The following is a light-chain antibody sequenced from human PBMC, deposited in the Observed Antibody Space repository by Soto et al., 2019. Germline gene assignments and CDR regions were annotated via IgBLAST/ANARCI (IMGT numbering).Light chain of an antibody. CDR2: DVS. Sequence: QSALTQPASVSGSPGQSITISCTGTSSDVGGYNYVSWYQQHPGKAPKLMIYDVSNRPSGVSNRFSGSKSGNTASLIISGLQAEDEADYYCSSYTSSSTYVFGTATKLTVL. CDR1: SSDVGGYNY. J-gene: IGLJ1*01. V-gene: IGLV2-14*01. CDR3: SSYTSSSTYV.